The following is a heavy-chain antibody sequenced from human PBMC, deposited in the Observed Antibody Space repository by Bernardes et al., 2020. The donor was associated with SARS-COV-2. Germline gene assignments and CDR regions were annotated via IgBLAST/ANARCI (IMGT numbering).Heavy chain of an antibody. D-gene: IGHD4-17*01. Sequence: SETLSLTCTVSGGSISSSSYYWGWIRQPPGKGLEWIGSIYYSGSTYYNPSLKSRVTISVDTSKNQFSLKLSSVTAADTAVYYCARDNLRRGDYWGQGTLVTVSS. CDR1: GGSISSSSYY. J-gene: IGHJ4*02. CDR3: ARDNLRRGDY. V-gene: IGHV4-39*02. CDR2: IYYSGST.